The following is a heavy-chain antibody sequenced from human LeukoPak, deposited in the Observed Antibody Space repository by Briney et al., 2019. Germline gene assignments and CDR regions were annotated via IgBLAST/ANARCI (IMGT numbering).Heavy chain of an antibody. J-gene: IGHJ6*02. Sequence: GASVKVSCKASGYTFTSYGVSWVRQAPGQGLEWMGWISAYNGNTNYAQKLQGRVTMTTDTSTSTAYMELRSLRSDDTAVYYCARGWIQLWPYSMDVWGQGTTVTVSS. V-gene: IGHV1-18*01. CDR1: GYTFTSYG. D-gene: IGHD5-18*01. CDR2: ISAYNGNT. CDR3: ARGWIQLWPYSMDV.